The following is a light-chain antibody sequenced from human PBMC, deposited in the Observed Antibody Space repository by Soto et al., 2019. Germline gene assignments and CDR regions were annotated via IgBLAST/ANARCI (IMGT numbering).Light chain of an antibody. V-gene: IGKV1-5*01. CDR3: QHPDST. CDR2: DAS. CDR1: QGISSW. Sequence: DIQMTQSPSTLSASVGDRVTITCRASQGISSWLAWYQQKPGKAPKLLIYDASSLESGVPSRFSGSGSGTEFTLTISSLQPDDFATYYCQHPDSTFGQGTKVDIK. J-gene: IGKJ1*01.